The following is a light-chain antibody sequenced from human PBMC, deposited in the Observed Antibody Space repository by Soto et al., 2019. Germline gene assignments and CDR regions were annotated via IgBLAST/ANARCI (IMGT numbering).Light chain of an antibody. CDR1: SSDVGGYKY. Sequence: QSVLTQPPSASGSPGQSVTISCTGTSSDVGGYKYVSWYQQHPGKAPKRMMFEVNKRPSGVRDRFSGSKSGNTASLTVSGLQAEDEADYYCRSYAGINNLGVFGTGTQLTVL. V-gene: IGLV2-8*01. CDR2: EVN. J-gene: IGLJ1*01. CDR3: RSYAGINNLGV.